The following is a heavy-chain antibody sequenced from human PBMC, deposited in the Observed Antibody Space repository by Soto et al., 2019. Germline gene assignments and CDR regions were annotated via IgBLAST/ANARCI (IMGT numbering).Heavy chain of an antibody. D-gene: IGHD3-10*01. CDR2: INHSGST. V-gene: IGHV4-34*01. CDR3: ARGPYYYGSGSYRYYYYGMDV. CDR1: GGSFSGYY. Sequence: PSETLSLTCAVYGGSFSGYYWSWIRQPPGKGLEWIGEINHSGSTNYNPSLKSRVTISVDTSKNQFSLKLSSVTAADTAVYYCARGPYYYGSGSYRYYYYGMDVWAQGTTVRVYS. J-gene: IGHJ6*02.